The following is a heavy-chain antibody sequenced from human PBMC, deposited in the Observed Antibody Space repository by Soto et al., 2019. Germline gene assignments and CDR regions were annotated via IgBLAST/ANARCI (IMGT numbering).Heavy chain of an antibody. Sequence: QVQLVESGGGXXXXXXXLRLSCAASGFTFSSYGMHWVRQAPGKGLEWVAVISKDGNVKYYAESVKGRFIISRDNSKNTLYLQMNSLGAEDTAAYYCTGEVASGYWGQGTLVTVSS. CDR1: GFTFSSYG. CDR2: ISKDGNVK. V-gene: IGHV3-30*03. CDR3: TGEVASGY. J-gene: IGHJ4*02. D-gene: IGHD2-8*02.